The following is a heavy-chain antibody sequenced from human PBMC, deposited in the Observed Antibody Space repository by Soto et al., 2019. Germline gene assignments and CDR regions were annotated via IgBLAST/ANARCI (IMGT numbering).Heavy chain of an antibody. Sequence: SETLSLTCAVSCYSISSGYYWGWIRQPPGKGLEWIVSIYHSGSTYYNPSLKSRVTISVDTSKNQFSLKLSSVTAADTAVYYCARVVVIGHDAFDIWGQGTMVTVSS. CDR1: CYSISSGYY. CDR3: ARVVVIGHDAFDI. V-gene: IGHV4-38-2*01. D-gene: IGHD3-22*01. J-gene: IGHJ3*02. CDR2: IYHSGST.